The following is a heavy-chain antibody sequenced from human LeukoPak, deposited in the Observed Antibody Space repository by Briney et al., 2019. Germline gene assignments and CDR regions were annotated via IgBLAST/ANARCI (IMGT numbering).Heavy chain of an antibody. J-gene: IGHJ5*02. CDR2: IIPIFGTA. V-gene: IGHV1-69*13. Sequence: SVTVSCTASGGTFSIYAISWVRQAPGQGLEWMGGIIPIFGTANYAQKFQGRVTITADESTSTAYMELSSLRSEDTAVYYCARSHSSSWYDEGFDPWGQGTLVTVSS. CDR1: GGTFSIYA. CDR3: ARSHSSSWYDEGFDP. D-gene: IGHD6-13*01.